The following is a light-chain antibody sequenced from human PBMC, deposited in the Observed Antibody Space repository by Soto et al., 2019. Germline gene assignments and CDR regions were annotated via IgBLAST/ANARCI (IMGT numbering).Light chain of an antibody. CDR3: ATWDNSLSAVV. J-gene: IGLJ2*01. Sequence: QSVLTQPPSVSAAPGQKVTISCSGSSSNIGKNYVSWYQQLPGTAPKFLIYDNNKRPSGIPDRFSGSKSGTSATLGITGLQTGDEADYYCATWDNSLSAVVFGGGTKLTVL. CDR2: DNN. V-gene: IGLV1-51*01. CDR1: SSNIGKNY.